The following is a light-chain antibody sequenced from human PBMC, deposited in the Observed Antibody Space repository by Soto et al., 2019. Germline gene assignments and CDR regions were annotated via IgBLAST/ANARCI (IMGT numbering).Light chain of an antibody. Sequence: EIVLTQSPATLSLSPGERATLSCRASQSVSNSLAWYQQKPGQAPRLLIYDASNRATGIPARFSGSGSGTDFTLTISSLEPDVFAVYYCQQRSDWLTFGGATKVHI. CDR2: DAS. V-gene: IGKV3-11*01. CDR3: QQRSDWLT. CDR1: QSVSNS. J-gene: IGKJ4*01.